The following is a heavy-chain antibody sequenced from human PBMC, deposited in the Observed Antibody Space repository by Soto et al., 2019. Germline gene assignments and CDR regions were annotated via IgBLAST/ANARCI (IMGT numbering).Heavy chain of an antibody. CDR1: GYTFTSYD. CDR2: MNPNSGNT. J-gene: IGHJ5*02. CDR3: ARGSTGDETRLDWLDP. D-gene: IGHD7-27*01. Sequence: ASVKVSCKASGYTFTSYDINWVRQATGQGLEWMGWMNPNSGNTGYAQKFQGRVTMTRNTSISTAYMELSSLRSEDTAVYYCARGSTGDETRLDWLDPWGQGTLVTVSS. V-gene: IGHV1-8*01.